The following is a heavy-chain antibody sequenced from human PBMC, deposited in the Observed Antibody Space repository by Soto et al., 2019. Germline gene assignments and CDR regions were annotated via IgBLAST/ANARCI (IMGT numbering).Heavy chain of an antibody. V-gene: IGHV1-3*01. Sequence: GASVKVSCKASGYTFISYAMHWVRQAPEQRLEWMGWINAGNGNTKYSQKFQGRATITRDTSASTAYMELSSLRSEDTAVYYCATSLYNYAFCSGYHKDYYYYGMDVWGQGTTVTVSS. J-gene: IGHJ6*02. CDR1: GYTFISYA. D-gene: IGHD3-3*01. CDR2: INAGNGNT. CDR3: ATSLYNYAFCSGYHKDYYYYGMDV.